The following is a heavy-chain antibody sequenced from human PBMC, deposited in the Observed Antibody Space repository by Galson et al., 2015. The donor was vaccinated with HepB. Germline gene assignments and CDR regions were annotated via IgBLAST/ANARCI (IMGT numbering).Heavy chain of an antibody. CDR1: GFIFSTYS. J-gene: IGHJ4*02. V-gene: IGHV3-21*01. CDR3: ARAECSGDTCYFGY. D-gene: IGHD2-15*01. CDR2: ISSSGSYI. Sequence: SLRLSCAASGFIFSTYSMNWVRQAPGKGLEWVSSISSSGSYIYYADLLKGRFTISRDNAKNSLYLQMNSLRAGDTALYYCARAECSGDTCYFGYWGPGTLVTVSA.